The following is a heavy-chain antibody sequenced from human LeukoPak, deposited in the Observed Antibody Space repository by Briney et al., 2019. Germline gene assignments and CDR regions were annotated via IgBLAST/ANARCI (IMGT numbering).Heavy chain of an antibody. D-gene: IGHD2-15*01. CDR1: GLTFSTYR. CDR3: ARATQPGFDP. CDR2: ISSDSGAR. V-gene: IGHV3-48*01. Sequence: PGGSLRLSCGASGLTFSTYRMNWVRQAPGKGLEWVSYISSDSGARYYADSVKGRFTISRDNAKNSLYLQMNSLRAEDTAVYYCARATQPGFDPWGQGTMVTVSS. J-gene: IGHJ5*02.